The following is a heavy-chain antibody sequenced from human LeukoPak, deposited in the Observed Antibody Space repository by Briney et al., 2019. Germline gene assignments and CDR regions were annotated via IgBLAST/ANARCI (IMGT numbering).Heavy chain of an antibody. CDR2: IYYSGST. J-gene: IGHJ5*02. V-gene: IGHV4-61*08. CDR1: GGSISSGDYY. CDR3: ARDIYGDYWFDP. D-gene: IGHD4-17*01. Sequence: PSETLSLTCTVSGGSISSGDYYWSWIRQPPGKGLEWIGYIYYSGSTNYNPSLKSRVTISVDTSKNQFSLKLSSVTAADTAVYYCARDIYGDYWFDPWGQGTLVTVSS.